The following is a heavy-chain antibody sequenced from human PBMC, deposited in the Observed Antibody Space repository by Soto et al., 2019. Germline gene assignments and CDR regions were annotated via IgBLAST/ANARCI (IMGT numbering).Heavy chain of an antibody. CDR2: IIPIFGTA. J-gene: IGHJ4*02. Sequence: VASVKVSCKASGGTFSSYAISWVRQAPGQGLEWMGGIIPIFGTANYARKFQGRVTITADESTSTAYMELSSLRSEDTAVYYCARDYRHERNFDYWGQGTLVTVSS. V-gene: IGHV1-69*13. CDR3: ARDYRHERNFDY. CDR1: GGTFSSYA. D-gene: IGHD1-26*01.